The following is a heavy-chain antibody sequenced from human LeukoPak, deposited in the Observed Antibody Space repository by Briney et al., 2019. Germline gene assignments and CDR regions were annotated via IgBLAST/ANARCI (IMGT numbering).Heavy chain of an antibody. CDR2: IYYSGST. J-gene: IGHJ4*02. CDR3: ARGQPSYDYIWGSYRIPPSFDD. CDR1: GGSISSSRYY. Sequence: SETLSLTCTVSGGSISSSRYYWGWIRQPPGKGLEWIGSIYYSGSTYYNPSLKSRVTISVDTSKNQFSLKLSSVTAADTAVYYCARGQPSYDYIWGSYRIPPSFDDWGQGTLVTVSS. V-gene: IGHV4-39*07. D-gene: IGHD3-16*02.